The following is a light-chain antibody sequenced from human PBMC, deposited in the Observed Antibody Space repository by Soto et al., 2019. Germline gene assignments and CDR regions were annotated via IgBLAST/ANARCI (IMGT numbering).Light chain of an antibody. Sequence: QSALTQPRSVSGSPGQSVTIYCTGTSSDVGAYNYVSWYQQHPGKAPKVMIYDVSKRPSGVPDRFSGSKSGTTASLTISGLQADDEADYYCCSYAGSYNYVFGSGTKLTVL. J-gene: IGLJ1*01. V-gene: IGLV2-11*01. CDR2: DVS. CDR1: SSDVGAYNY. CDR3: CSYAGSYNYV.